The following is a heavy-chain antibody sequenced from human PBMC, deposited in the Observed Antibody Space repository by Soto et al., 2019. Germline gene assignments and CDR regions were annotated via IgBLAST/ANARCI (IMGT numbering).Heavy chain of an antibody. Sequence: QVQLVQSGAEVKKPGASVKVSCKASGYTFTGYFMHWVRQAPGQGLEWMGWINSNSGATKYAQKLQGRVTLSRDRSISTAYKELSGLRSDDTAVYYCARGGGTILAPLPWGQGTLVTVSS. V-gene: IGHV1-2*02. J-gene: IGHJ5*02. CDR3: ARGGGTILAPLP. CDR2: INSNSGAT. CDR1: GYTFTGYF. D-gene: IGHD3-3*01.